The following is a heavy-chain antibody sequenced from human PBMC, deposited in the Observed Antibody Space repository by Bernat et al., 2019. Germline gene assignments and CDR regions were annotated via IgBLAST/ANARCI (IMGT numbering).Heavy chain of an antibody. Sequence: QVQLVQSGAEVKKPGASVKVSCKASGYTFTSYGISWVRQAPGQGLEWMGWISAYNGNTNYAQKLQGRVTMTTDTSTSTAYMELRSLRSDDTAVYYCARRYKAGYSSSWYIWFDPWGQGTLVTVSS. V-gene: IGHV1-18*01. CDR2: ISAYNGNT. J-gene: IGHJ5*02. CDR3: ARRYKAGYSSSWYIWFDP. CDR1: GYTFTSYG. D-gene: IGHD6-13*01.